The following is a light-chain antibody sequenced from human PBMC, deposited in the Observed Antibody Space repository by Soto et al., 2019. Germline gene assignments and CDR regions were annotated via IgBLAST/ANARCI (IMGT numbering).Light chain of an antibody. CDR1: QSVNNN. CDR3: QQYSKWPLT. J-gene: IGKJ4*01. V-gene: IGKV3-15*01. CDR2: FAS. Sequence: EIVMTQSPATLSVSPGEKATLSCRASQSVNNNLAWYQQKPGQAPRLLIYFASTRATGIPARFSGSGSGTASSLTISSLQSEDFAVYYCQQYSKWPLTFAGGTKVETK.